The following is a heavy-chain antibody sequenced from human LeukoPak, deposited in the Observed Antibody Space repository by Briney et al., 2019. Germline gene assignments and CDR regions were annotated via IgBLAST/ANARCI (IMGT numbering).Heavy chain of an antibody. D-gene: IGHD1-26*01. CDR1: GYTFTSYA. V-gene: IGHV7-4-1*02. CDR2: INTNTGNP. Sequence: ASVKVSCKASGYTFTSYAMNWVRQAPGQGLEWMGWINTNTGNPTYAQGFTGRFVFSLDTSVSTAYLQISSLKADDTAVYYCAREGGGTVPDYFDYWGQGTLVTVSS. CDR3: AREGGGTVPDYFDY. J-gene: IGHJ4*02.